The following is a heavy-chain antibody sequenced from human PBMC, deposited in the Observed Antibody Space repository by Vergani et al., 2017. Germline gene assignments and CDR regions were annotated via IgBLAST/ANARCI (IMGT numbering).Heavy chain of an antibody. CDR1: GGSISSHY. Sequence: QVQLQESGPGLVKPSETLSLTCTVSGGSISSHYWSWIRQPPGKGLEWIGYIYYSGSTNYNPSLKSRVTISVDTSKNQFSLKLSSVTAADTAVYYCARTSFASWFDPWGLGTLVTVSS. J-gene: IGHJ5*02. CDR3: ARTSFASWFDP. CDR2: IYYSGST. V-gene: IGHV4-59*11.